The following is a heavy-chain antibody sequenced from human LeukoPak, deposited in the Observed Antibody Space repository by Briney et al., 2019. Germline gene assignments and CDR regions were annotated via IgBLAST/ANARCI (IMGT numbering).Heavy chain of an antibody. CDR1: GYTFTNYY. D-gene: IGHD6-13*01. CDR3: ARAETYGSSSYHFDY. V-gene: IGHV1-46*01. J-gene: IGHJ4*02. CDR2: INPSGVST. Sequence: ASVKVSCKASGYTFTNYYMHWVRQAPGQGLEWMGIINPSGVSTGYAQKFQGRVTMTGDTSTSTVYMELSSLRSDDTAVYYCARAETYGSSSYHFDYWGQGTLVTVSS.